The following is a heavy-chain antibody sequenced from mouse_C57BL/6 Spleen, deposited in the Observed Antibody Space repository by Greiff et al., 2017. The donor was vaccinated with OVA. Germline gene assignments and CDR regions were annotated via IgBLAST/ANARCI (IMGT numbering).Heavy chain of an antibody. V-gene: IGHV1-85*01. CDR1: GYTFTSYD. Sequence: VQLQQSGPELVKPGASVKLSCKASGYTFTSYDINWVKQRPGQGLEWIGWIYPRDGSTKYNEKLKGKATLTVDTYSSTAYMELHSLTSEYSAVYFCARDSSGSLYYFDYWGQGTTLTVSS. CDR3: ARDSSGSLYYFDY. D-gene: IGHD3-2*02. CDR2: IYPRDGST. J-gene: IGHJ2*01.